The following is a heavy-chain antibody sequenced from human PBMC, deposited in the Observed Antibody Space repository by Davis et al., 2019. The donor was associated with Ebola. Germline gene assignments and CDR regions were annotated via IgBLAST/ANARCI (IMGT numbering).Heavy chain of an antibody. V-gene: IGHV3-48*03. D-gene: IGHD5-12*01. CDR1: GFTFSSYE. CDR2: ISSSGSTI. Sequence: GGSLRLSCAASGFTFSSYEMNWVRQAPGKGLEWASYISSSGSTIYYADSVKGRFTISRDNAKNSLYLQMNSLRAEDTALYYCAKGTRGYSGYDYFDYWGQGTLVTVSS. CDR3: AKGTRGYSGYDYFDY. J-gene: IGHJ4*02.